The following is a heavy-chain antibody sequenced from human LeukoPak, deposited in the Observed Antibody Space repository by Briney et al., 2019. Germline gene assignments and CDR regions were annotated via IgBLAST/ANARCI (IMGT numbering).Heavy chain of an antibody. Sequence: PSETLSLTCTVPGDSISAYYGSWIRQPPGKGLEWIGYIYTSGGTNYNPSLKSRVTISVDTSKNQFSLKLTSVTAADTAVYYCARHGDSWSGKSWFDPWGQGTLVTVSS. V-gene: IGHV4-4*09. J-gene: IGHJ5*02. CDR2: IYTSGGT. D-gene: IGHD3-3*01. CDR1: GDSISAYY. CDR3: ARHGDSWSGKSWFDP.